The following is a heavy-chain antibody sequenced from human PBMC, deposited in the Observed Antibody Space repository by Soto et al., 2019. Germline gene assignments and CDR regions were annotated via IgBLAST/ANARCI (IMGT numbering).Heavy chain of an antibody. CDR3: ARHPGYCSGHNCYGYYTMDV. D-gene: IGHD2-15*01. J-gene: IGHJ6*02. CDR2: IYHSGST. V-gene: IGHV4-4*02. Sequence: PSETLSLTCAVSGGSISSSNWWSWVRQPPGKGLEWIGEIYHSGSTNYNPSLKSRVTISVDTSKNQFSLELSSVTAADMAVYSCARHPGYCSGHNCYGYYTMDVWGQGTTVTVSS. CDR1: GGSISSSNW.